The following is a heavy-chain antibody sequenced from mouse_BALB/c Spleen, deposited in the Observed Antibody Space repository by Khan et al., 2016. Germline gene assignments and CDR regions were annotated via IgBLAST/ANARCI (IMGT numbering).Heavy chain of an antibody. CDR2: INPDSSTI. CDR3: ARLHYYGRFAY. D-gene: IGHD1-2*01. J-gene: IGHJ3*01. CDR1: AFDFSRYW. V-gene: IGHV4-1*02. Sequence: EVKLLESGGGLVQPGGSLKLSCAASAFDFSRYWMSWVRQAPGKGLEWIGEINPDSSTINYTPSLKDKFIISRDNAKHTLYLQMSKVRSEGTALYYCARLHYYGRFAYWGQGTLVTVSA.